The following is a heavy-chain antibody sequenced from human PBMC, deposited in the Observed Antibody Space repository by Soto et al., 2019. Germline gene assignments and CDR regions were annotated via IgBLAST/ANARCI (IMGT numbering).Heavy chain of an antibody. D-gene: IGHD3-22*01. V-gene: IGHV4-59*07. Sequence: PSDTLSLNCTVSGRSISGYYWCWFRQPPGKGLEWIGYIYYSGSTNYNPSLKSRVTISVDKSKNQFSLKLNSVTAADTAVYYCARKRYYDSSGYPYFFDYWGKGTLVTVSS. CDR2: IYYSGST. CDR3: ARKRYYDSSGYPYFFDY. CDR1: GRSISGYY. J-gene: IGHJ4*02.